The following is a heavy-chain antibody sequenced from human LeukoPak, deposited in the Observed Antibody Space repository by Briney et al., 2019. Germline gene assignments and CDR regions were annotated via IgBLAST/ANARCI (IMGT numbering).Heavy chain of an antibody. CDR3: ARDRVPYGGKAIDY. V-gene: IGHV3-21*01. J-gene: IGHJ4*02. CDR1: GFTFSSYS. CDR2: ISSSSSYI. Sequence: GGSLRLSCAASGFTFSSYSMNWVRQAPGKGLEWVSSISSSSSYIYYADSVKGRFTIPRDNAKNSLYLQMNSLRAEDTAVYYCARDRVPYGGKAIDYWGQGTLVTVSS. D-gene: IGHD4-23*01.